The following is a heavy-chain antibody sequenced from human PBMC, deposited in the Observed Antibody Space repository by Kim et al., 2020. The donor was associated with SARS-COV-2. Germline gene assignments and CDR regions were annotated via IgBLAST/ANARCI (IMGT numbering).Heavy chain of an antibody. D-gene: IGHD3-22*01. J-gene: IGHJ4*02. V-gene: IGHV3-30*07. CDR3: ARAVAGGGYSLGDY. Sequence: ADSRKGRFTVSRDNSKNTLYLQMDSLRAEDTALYYWARAVAGGGYSLGDYWGQGTLVTVSS.